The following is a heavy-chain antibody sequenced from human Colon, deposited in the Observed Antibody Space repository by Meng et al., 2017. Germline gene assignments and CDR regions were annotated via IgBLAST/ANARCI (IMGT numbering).Heavy chain of an antibody. D-gene: IGHD2-21*02. CDR2: IYPGDSEI. Sequence: GGSLRLSCNTSGYDFATYWIGWVRQMPGEGLQWMGIIYPGDSEIKYSPSFEGQVTISADTSMSTAYLQWNSVQASDSAMYYCARHIRGTSIFFSLDYWGQGTLVTSPQ. CDR3: ARHIRGTSIFFSLDY. V-gene: IGHV5-51*01. CDR1: GYDFATYW. J-gene: IGHJ4*02.